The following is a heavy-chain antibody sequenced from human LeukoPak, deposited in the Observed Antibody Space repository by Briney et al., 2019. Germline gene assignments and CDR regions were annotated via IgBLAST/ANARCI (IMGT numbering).Heavy chain of an antibody. CDR1: GYIFTGYY. CDR3: ATVRYYDILTGQNIFDY. J-gene: IGHJ4*02. V-gene: IGHV1-2*02. CDR2: INPNSGGT. Sequence: ASVKVSCKASGYIFTGYYMHWVRQAPGQGLEWMGWINPNSGGTNYAQKFQGRVTMTRDTSISTAYMELSSLRSEDTAVYYCATVRYYDILTGQNIFDYWGQGTLVTVSS. D-gene: IGHD3-9*01.